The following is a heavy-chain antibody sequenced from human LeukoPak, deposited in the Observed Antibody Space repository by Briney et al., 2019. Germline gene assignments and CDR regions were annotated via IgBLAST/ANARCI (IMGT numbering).Heavy chain of an antibody. CDR1: GGSFSGYY. CDR2: INHSGST. J-gene: IGHJ4*02. Sequence: ASETLSLTCAVYGGSFSGYYWSWIRQPPGKGLEWIGEINHSGSTNYNPSLKSRVTISVDTSKNQFSLKLSSVTAADTAVYYCARGFMALGGWPYFDYWGQGTLVTVSS. CDR3: ARGFMALGGWPYFDY. V-gene: IGHV4-34*01. D-gene: IGHD6-19*01.